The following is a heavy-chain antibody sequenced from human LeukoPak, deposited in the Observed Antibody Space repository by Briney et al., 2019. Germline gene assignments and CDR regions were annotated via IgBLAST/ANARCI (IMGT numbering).Heavy chain of an antibody. CDR1: KFTFSRYA. CDR2: ISGSGRNT. D-gene: IGHD6-25*01. CDR3: ARDEIPSGT. J-gene: IGHJ3*01. Sequence: GGSLRLSCAASKFTFSRYAMSWVRQAPGKGLEWVSAISGSGRNTYYADSVKGRFTISRDNSRSTVDLQMNSLRVEDTGIYYCARDEIPSGTWGQGTMVIVSS. V-gene: IGHV3-23*01.